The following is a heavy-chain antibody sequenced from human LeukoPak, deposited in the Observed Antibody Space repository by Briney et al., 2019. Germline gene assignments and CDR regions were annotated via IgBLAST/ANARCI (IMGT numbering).Heavy chain of an antibody. J-gene: IGHJ4*02. D-gene: IGHD3-3*01. CDR2: IYYSGST. CDR3: ATHSAYYDFWSGYSTFDY. V-gene: IGHV4-39*01. CDR1: GGSISSSSYY. Sequence: SETLSLTCTVSGGSISSSSYYWGWVRQPPAKGLEWIGSIYYSGSTYYNPSLKSRVTISVDTSKNQFSLKLSSVTAADTAVYYCATHSAYYDFWSGYSTFDYWGQGTPVTVSS.